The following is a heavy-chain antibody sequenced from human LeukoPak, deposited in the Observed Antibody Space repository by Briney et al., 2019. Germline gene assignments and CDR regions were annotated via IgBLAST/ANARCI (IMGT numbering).Heavy chain of an antibody. CDR3: ARGSSWYKDEDFDY. CDR1: GFTFSSCS. J-gene: IGHJ4*02. V-gene: IGHV3-48*02. CDR2: ISSSSSTI. D-gene: IGHD6-13*01. Sequence: GGSLRLSCAASGFTFSSCSMNWVRQAPGKGLEWVSYISSSSSTIYYAHSVKGRFTISRDNAKNSLYLQMNSVEDEDTAVYYCARGSSWYKDEDFDYWGQGTLVTVSS.